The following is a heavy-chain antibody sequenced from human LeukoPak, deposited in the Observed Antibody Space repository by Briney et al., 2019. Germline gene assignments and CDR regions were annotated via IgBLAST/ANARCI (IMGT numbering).Heavy chain of an antibody. CDR1: GFTFSSYG. V-gene: IGHV3-30*02. Sequence: PGGSLRLSCAASGFTFSSYGMHWVRQAPGKGLEWVAFIRYDGSNEYYADSVKGRFTISRVNSKNTLYLQMSSLRAEDTALYYCAKDRTNGLNYYFDYWGQGTLVTVSS. CDR2: IRYDGSNE. D-gene: IGHD2-8*01. CDR3: AKDRTNGLNYYFDY. J-gene: IGHJ4*02.